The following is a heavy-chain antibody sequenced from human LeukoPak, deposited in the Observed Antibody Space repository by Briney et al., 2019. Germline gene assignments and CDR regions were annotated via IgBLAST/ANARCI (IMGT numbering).Heavy chain of an antibody. Sequence: GESLKISCKASGYSFTFTKNWIGWVRQVPGKGLEWMGIIYPVDSGTRYNPSFQGQVTISVDKSISTTYLQWSSLKASDTAIYYCARHLATVTASRQYYYYGMDVWGQGTTVTVSS. CDR3: ARHLATVTASRQYYYYGMDV. CDR2: IYPVDSGT. D-gene: IGHD4-17*01. CDR1: GYSFTFTKNW. V-gene: IGHV5-51*01. J-gene: IGHJ6*02.